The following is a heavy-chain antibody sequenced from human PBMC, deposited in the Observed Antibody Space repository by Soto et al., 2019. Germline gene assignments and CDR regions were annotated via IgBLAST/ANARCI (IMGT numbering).Heavy chain of an antibody. CDR2: STHTGNT. J-gene: IGHJ4*02. CDR1: GYAFPHYV. Sequence: ASVKVSCKTSGYAFPHYVINWVRQAPGHGLEWMGFSTHTGNTNYAQNFQGRVTMTRDTSISTAYMELSRLRSDDTAVYYCARKRSRDYYDSSGYFYWGQGTLVTVSS. CDR3: ARKRSRDYYDSSGYFY. V-gene: IGHV1-18*01. D-gene: IGHD3-22*01.